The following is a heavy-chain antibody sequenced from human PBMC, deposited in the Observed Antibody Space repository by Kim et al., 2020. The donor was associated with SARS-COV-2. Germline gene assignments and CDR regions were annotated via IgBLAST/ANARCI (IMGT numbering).Heavy chain of an antibody. CDR2: IIPIFGIA. Sequence: SVKVSCKASGGTFSSYAISWVRQAPGQGLEWMGRIIPIFGIANYAQKFQGRVTITADKSTGTAYMELSSLRSEDTAVYYCASEGYYDSSGYRDDAFDIWGQGTLVTVSS. V-gene: IGHV1-69*04. CDR1: GGTFSSYA. J-gene: IGHJ3*02. D-gene: IGHD3-22*01. CDR3: ASEGYYDSSGYRDDAFDI.